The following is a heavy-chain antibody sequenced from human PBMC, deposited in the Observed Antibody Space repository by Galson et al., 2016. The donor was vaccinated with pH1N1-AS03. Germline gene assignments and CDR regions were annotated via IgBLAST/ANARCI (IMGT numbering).Heavy chain of an antibody. CDR3: ARGSYRFKQGSWPYSYYGMDD. J-gene: IGHJ6*02. CDR1: NGSVSNYY. CDR2: ISYSGST. D-gene: IGHD3-16*02. Sequence: ETLSLTCTVSNGSVSNYYWNWIRQPPGKGLEWIGFISYSGSTNYNPSLKSRVTMSVDRSKNQFSLKLNSVTAADSALYYCARGSYRFKQGSWPYSYYGMDDWGQGTLVTVSS. V-gene: IGHV4-59*02.